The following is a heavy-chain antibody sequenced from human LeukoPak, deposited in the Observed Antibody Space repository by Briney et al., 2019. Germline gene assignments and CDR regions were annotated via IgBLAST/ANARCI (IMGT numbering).Heavy chain of an antibody. CDR2: ISGGGETT. Sequence: GGSLRLLCAASGFTFNNYAMNWVRQAPGKGLEWVSSISGGGETTYYADSAKGRFTISRDNSQNTLYLQMNSLRAEDTAVYYCARDYADYVGYFFFDYWGQGTLVTVSS. D-gene: IGHD4-17*01. V-gene: IGHV3-23*01. CDR1: GFTFNNYA. CDR3: ARDYADYVGYFFFDY. J-gene: IGHJ4*02.